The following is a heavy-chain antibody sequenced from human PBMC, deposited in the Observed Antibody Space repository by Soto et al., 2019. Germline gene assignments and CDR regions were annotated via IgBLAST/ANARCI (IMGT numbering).Heavy chain of an antibody. CDR3: AREETGTVSWFDL. J-gene: IGHJ5*02. CDR2: IDPSDSYT. V-gene: IGHV5-10-1*01. CDR1: GYSFTSYW. D-gene: IGHD1-1*01. Sequence: GESLKISCKGSGYSFTSYWISWVRQMPGKGLEWMGRIDPSDSYTNYSPSFQGHVTISADKSISTAYLQWSSLKASDTAMYYGAREETGTVSWFDLWGQGTLVTFSS.